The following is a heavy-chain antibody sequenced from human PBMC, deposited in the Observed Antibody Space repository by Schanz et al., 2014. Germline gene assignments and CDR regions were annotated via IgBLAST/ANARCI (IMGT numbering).Heavy chain of an antibody. CDR2: ISSDGTNK. J-gene: IGHJ3*02. CDR1: GFTFSNFG. V-gene: IGHV3-30*03. D-gene: IGHD6-6*01. CDR3: ARLATSKSRLGDAVDI. Sequence: QVQLVESGGGVVQPGRSLRLSCAASGFTFSNFGLHWVRQAPGKGLNWVAVISSDGTNKYYADSVQVRFTLSKDFSKDTLYLQLTSLRPEDTAVYYCARLATSKSRLGDAVDIWGQGTMVTVSS.